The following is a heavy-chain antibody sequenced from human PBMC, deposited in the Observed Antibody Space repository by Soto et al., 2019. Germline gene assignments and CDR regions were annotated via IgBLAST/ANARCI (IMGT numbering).Heavy chain of an antibody. Sequence: ASVKVSCKASGYTFTGCGISWVRQAPGQGLEWMGWISAYNGNTNYAQKLQGRVTMTTDTSTSTAYMELRSLRSDDTAVYYCARGTTVTTLTGWFDPWGQGTLVTVSS. D-gene: IGHD4-17*01. CDR3: ARGTTVTTLTGWFDP. V-gene: IGHV1-18*01. J-gene: IGHJ5*02. CDR1: GYTFTGCG. CDR2: ISAYNGNT.